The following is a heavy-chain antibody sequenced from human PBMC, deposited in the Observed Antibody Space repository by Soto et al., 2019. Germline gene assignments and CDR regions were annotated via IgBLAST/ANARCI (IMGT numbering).Heavy chain of an antibody. CDR1: GFTSSDYW. CDR2: INQDGTQT. Sequence: EVQLVESGGGLVQPGGSLRLSCAGSGFTSSDYWMTWVRQRPGNGLEWVASINQDGTQTFYVDSVRGRFTISKDNAKNSLFLQMISLRAEDTAVYYCARWESSDCYLGIWGQGTLVTVSS. D-gene: IGHD2-21*02. V-gene: IGHV3-7*03. CDR3: ARWESSDCYLGI. J-gene: IGHJ4*02.